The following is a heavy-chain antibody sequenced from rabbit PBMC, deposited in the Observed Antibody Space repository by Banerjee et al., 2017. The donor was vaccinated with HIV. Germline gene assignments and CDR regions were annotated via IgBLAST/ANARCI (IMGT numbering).Heavy chain of an antibody. D-gene: IGHD4-1*01. V-gene: IGHV1S45*01. CDR1: GFSFSSGYW. Sequence: QEQLEESGGDLVKPEGSLTLTCTASGFSFSSGYWMCWVRQAPGKGLEWIGCIGIGSGSTYYASWAKGRFTISKTSSTTVTLQMTSLTAADTATYFCARVTGSVWGVGFGLWGQGTLVTVS. CDR2: IGIGSGST. J-gene: IGHJ4*01. CDR3: ARVTGSVWGVGFGL.